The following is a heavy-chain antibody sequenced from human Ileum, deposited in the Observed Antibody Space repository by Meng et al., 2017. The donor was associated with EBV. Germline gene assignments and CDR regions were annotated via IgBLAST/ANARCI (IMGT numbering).Heavy chain of an antibody. CDR2: IRNKTNGGTA. CDR1: GFTFTNAW. J-gene: IGHJ5*02. D-gene: IGHD6-19*01. CDR3: TTGKQWLVP. V-gene: IGHV3-15*01. Sequence: VHLVGCGGVLVKPGGSLILSCSASGFTFTNAWMSWVRQAPGKGLEWVGRIRNKTNGGTADYAAPVKGRFSISRDDSKNTLYLQMNSLKIEDTAMYYCTTGKQWLVPWGQGTLVTVSS.